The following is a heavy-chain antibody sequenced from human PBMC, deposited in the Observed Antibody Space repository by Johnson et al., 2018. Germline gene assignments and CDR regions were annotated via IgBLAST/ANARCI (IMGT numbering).Heavy chain of an antibody. CDR1: GFTFSSYG. D-gene: IGHD2-21*01. CDR3: VKRAGEGHLYYYYYMDV. V-gene: IGHV3-30*03. Sequence: VQLLESGGGVVQPGRSLRLSCAASGFTFSSYGMHWVRQAPGKGLEWVAVISYDGSNKYYADSVKGRFTISRDNSQNTLYLKMNRLRAGYTAVYYRVKRAGEGHLYYYYYMDVWGKGTTVTVSS. J-gene: IGHJ6*03. CDR2: ISYDGSNK.